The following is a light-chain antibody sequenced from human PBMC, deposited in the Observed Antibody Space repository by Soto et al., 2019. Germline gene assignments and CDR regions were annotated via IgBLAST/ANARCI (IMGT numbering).Light chain of an antibody. CDR3: QQYGSSPMYT. Sequence: EIVLTQSPGTLSLSPGERATLSCRASQSVSSSYLAWYQQKPGQAPRLLIYGASSRATGIPDRFSGSGSGTDFTLTISRLEPEDFAVYYCQQYGSSPMYTFGQGPKLEI. V-gene: IGKV3-20*01. CDR1: QSVSSSY. J-gene: IGKJ2*01. CDR2: GAS.